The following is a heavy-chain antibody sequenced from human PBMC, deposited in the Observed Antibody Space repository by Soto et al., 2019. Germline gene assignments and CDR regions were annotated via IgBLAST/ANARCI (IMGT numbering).Heavy chain of an antibody. CDR2: INAGNGNT. CDR1: GYTFTSYA. V-gene: IGHV1-3*01. CDR3: ARVGQSVVVVAATLVRDAFDI. Sequence: ASVKVSCKASGYTFTSYAMHWVRQAPGQRLEWMGWINAGNGNTKYSQKFQGRVTITRDTSASTACMELSSLRSEDTAVYYCARVGQSVVVVAATLVRDAFDIWGQGTMVTVSS. J-gene: IGHJ3*02. D-gene: IGHD2-15*01.